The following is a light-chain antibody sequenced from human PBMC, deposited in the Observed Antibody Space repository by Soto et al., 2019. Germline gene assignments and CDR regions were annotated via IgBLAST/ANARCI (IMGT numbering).Light chain of an antibody. J-gene: IGLJ2*01. CDR1: SSDVGGYNY. V-gene: IGLV2-14*01. CDR2: DVS. CDR3: SSYTSSPRV. Sequence: QSALTQPASVSGSPGQSITISCTGTSSDVGGYNYVSWYQQHPGKAPKLMIYDVSNRPSGVSNRFSGSKSGNTASLTISGLQAEDEADYYCSSYTSSPRVFGGGTQLTV.